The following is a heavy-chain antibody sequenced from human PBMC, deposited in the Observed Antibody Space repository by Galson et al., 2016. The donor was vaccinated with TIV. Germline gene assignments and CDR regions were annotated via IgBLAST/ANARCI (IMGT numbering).Heavy chain of an antibody. Sequence: SLRLSCAASGSTFDSYTFHWVRQTPGKGLEWVAIISHDGNNKDFADSVQGRFTISRDSSKSTVFLQMNSLRLEDTAVYYCTRDGRGNWKYVDYFDYWGQGTLVTVSS. D-gene: IGHD1-1*01. CDR3: TRDGRGNWKYVDYFDY. J-gene: IGHJ4*02. CDR2: ISHDGNNK. CDR1: GSTFDSYT. V-gene: IGHV3-30-3*01.